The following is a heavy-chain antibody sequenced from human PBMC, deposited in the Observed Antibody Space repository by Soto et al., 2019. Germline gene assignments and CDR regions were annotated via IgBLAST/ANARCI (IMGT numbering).Heavy chain of an antibody. CDR2: IIPLLDIA. J-gene: IGHJ4*02. V-gene: IGHV1-69*04. CDR1: GVTFTNDI. D-gene: IGHD5-12*01. CDR3: VRDSPIGSTYSGYDGIDY. Sequence: ASVKVSCKASGVTFTNDIITWVRQAPGQGLEWMGRIIPLLDIANYAQKFQGRVTITADKSTSTAYMELNSLRSEDTAVYYCVRDSPIGSTYSGYDGIDYWGQGTLVTAPQ.